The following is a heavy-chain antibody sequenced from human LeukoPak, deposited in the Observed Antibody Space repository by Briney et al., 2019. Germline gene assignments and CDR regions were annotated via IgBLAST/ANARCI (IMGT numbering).Heavy chain of an antibody. CDR3: ARLGWLRSYFDY. D-gene: IGHD5-12*01. J-gene: IGHJ4*02. CDR2: IYYSGST. CDR1: GGSISSSSYY. Sequence: SETLSLTCTVSGGSISSSSYYWGWIRQPPGKGLEWIGSIYYSGSTYYNPSLKSRVTISVDTSKNQFSLKLSSVTAADTAVYYCARLGWLRSYFDYWGQGTLVTVSS. V-gene: IGHV4-39*01.